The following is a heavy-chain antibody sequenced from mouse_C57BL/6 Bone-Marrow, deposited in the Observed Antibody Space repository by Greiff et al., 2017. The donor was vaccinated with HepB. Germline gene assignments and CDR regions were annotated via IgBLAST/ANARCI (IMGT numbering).Heavy chain of an antibody. CDR2: IDPSDSYT. J-gene: IGHJ2*01. V-gene: IGHV1-50*01. Sequence: QVQLQQPGAELVKPGASVKLSCKASGYTFTSYWMQWVKQRPGQGLEWIGEIDPSDSYTNYNQKFKGKATLTVDTSSSTAYMQLSSLTSEDSAVYYCASYSTDYWGQGTTLTVSS. CDR1: GYTFTSYW. CDR3: ASYSTDY. D-gene: IGHD2-5*01.